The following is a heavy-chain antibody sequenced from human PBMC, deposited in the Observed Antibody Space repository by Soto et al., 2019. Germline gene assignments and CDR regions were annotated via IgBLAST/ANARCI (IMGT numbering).Heavy chain of an antibody. V-gene: IGHV1-3*01. D-gene: IGHD3-22*01. CDR1: GYTFTSYA. J-gene: IGHJ4*02. Sequence: ASVKVSCKASGYTFTSYAMHWVRQAPGQRLEWMGWINAGNGNTKYSQKFQGRVTITADESTSTAYMELSSLRSEDTAVYYCAILSGYYPNFDYWGQGTLVTVSS. CDR3: AILSGYYPNFDY. CDR2: INAGNGNT.